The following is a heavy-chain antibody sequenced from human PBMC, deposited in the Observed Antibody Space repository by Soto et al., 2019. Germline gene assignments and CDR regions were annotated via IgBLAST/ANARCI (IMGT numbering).Heavy chain of an antibody. J-gene: IGHJ5*02. V-gene: IGHV1-18*04. CDR2: ISAYNGNT. Sequence: QVQLVQSGAEVKKPGASVKVSCKASGYTFTSYGISWVRQAPGQGLEWMGWISAYNGNTNYAQKLQGRVTMTTDTATSTAYMELRSLRSDDTAVYYCARDCRIAVAGTSWFDPWGQGTLVTVSS. CDR3: ARDCRIAVAGTSWFDP. CDR1: GYTFTSYG. D-gene: IGHD6-19*01.